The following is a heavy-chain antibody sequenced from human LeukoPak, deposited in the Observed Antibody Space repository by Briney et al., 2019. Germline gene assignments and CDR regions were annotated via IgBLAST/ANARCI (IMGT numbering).Heavy chain of an antibody. CDR3: ARNPYYYGSGSYYNAYYFDY. Sequence: QSGGSLILSCAASGFTFSSYGMSWVRQAPGKGLEWVANIKQDGSEKYYVDSVKGRFTISRDNAKNSLYLQMNSLRAEDTAVYYCARNPYYYGSGSYYNAYYFDYWGQGTLVTVSS. D-gene: IGHD3-10*01. V-gene: IGHV3-7*01. J-gene: IGHJ4*02. CDR1: GFTFSSYG. CDR2: IKQDGSEK.